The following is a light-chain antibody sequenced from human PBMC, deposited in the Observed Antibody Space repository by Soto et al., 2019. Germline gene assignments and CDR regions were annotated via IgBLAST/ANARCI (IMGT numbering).Light chain of an antibody. Sequence: QSALTQPPSASGSPGQSVTISCTGTRNDIGGYNYVSWYQQYPGKAPKLMLYEVIKRPSGVPDRFSGSKSGNTASLTISGLQAEDEADYYCSSYTSSSTLVVFGGGTKLTVL. J-gene: IGLJ2*01. CDR1: RNDIGGYNY. CDR2: EVI. CDR3: SSYTSSSTLVV. V-gene: IGLV2-8*01.